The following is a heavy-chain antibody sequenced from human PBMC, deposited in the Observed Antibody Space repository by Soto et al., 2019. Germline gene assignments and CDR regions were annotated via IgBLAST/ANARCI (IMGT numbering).Heavy chain of an antibody. D-gene: IGHD3-3*01. CDR1: GGSVSSGSYY. CDR3: ARGEPGSGYFLYYYYGMDV. CDR2: IYYSGGT. J-gene: IGHJ6*02. Sequence: QVQLQESGPGLVKPSETLSLTCTVSGGSVSSGSYYWSWNRQPPGKGMEWIGDIYYSGGTNYNPSLKSRVTISVDTSKNPFSLKLSSVTAADTAVYYCARGEPGSGYFLYYYYGMDVWGQGTTVTVSS. V-gene: IGHV4-61*01.